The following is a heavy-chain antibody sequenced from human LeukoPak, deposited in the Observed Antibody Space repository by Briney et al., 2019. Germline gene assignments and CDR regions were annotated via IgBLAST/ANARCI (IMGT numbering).Heavy chain of an antibody. V-gene: IGHV4-30-4*07. Sequence: SETLSLTCAVAGDSITSGGYSWSWIRQTPGKGLEWIAYIHDSGSTYNNPSLKSRLSISIDTSKNQFSLKLNSVTAADTAVYYCARVVAAAGNNWFDPWGQGTLVTVSS. D-gene: IGHD6-25*01. CDR3: ARVVAAAGNNWFDP. CDR1: GDSITSGGYS. CDR2: IHDSGST. J-gene: IGHJ5*02.